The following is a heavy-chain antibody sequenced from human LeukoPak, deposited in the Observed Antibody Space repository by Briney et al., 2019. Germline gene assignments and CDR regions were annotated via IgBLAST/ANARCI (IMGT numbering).Heavy chain of an antibody. CDR3: ARAPGIVATINY. CDR1: GFTFRNYW. D-gene: IGHD5-12*01. CDR2: INSDGSST. Sequence: GGSLRLSCTASGFTFRNYWMHWVRQAPGKGLVWVSRINSDGSSTTYADSVKGRFTISRDNAKNTLYLQMNSLRAEDTAVYYCARAPGIVATINYWGQGTLVTVSS. J-gene: IGHJ4*02. V-gene: IGHV3-74*01.